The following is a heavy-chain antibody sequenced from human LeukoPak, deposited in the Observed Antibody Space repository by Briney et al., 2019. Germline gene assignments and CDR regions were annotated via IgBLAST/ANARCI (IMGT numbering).Heavy chain of an antibody. CDR3: ARVPRELLGC. D-gene: IGHD1-26*01. V-gene: IGHV1-8*03. Sequence: ASVKVSCKASGYTFTNYDINWVRQATGQGLEWMGWMNPNSANTGYSQKFQGRVTFTRGTSISTAYMELSSLRSEDTAVYFCARVPRELLGCWGQGTLVTVSS. J-gene: IGHJ4*02. CDR2: MNPNSANT. CDR1: GYTFTNYD.